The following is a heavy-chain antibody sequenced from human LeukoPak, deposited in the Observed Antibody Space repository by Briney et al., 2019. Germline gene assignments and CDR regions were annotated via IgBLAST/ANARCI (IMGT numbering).Heavy chain of an antibody. CDR3: ARGSGRRQTHYYYYMDV. D-gene: IGHD3-3*01. V-gene: IGHV1-2*02. CDR1: GYTFTGYY. Sequence: ASVKVSCKASGYTFTGYYMHWVRQAPGQGLEWMGWINPNSGGTNYAQKFQGRVTMTRDTSISTAYMELSRLRSDDTAVYYCARGSGRRQTHYYYYMDVWGKGTTVTVSS. CDR2: INPNSGGT. J-gene: IGHJ6*03.